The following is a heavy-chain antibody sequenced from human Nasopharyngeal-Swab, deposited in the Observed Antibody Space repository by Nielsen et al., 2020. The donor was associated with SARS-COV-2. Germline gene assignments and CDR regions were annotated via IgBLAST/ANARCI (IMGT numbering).Heavy chain of an antibody. D-gene: IGHD3-16*01. Sequence: GGSLRLSCAASGFTVSSNYLSWVRQAPGKGLEWVSVIYSGGSTYYEDSVKGRFTISRDNSKNSLYLQMNSLRAADTAVYYWARGRGDDDVEGSYNYYFDYWGQGTLVTVSS. J-gene: IGHJ4*02. CDR2: IYSGGST. CDR1: GFTVSSNY. V-gene: IGHV3-53*01. CDR3: ARGRGDDDVEGSYNYYFDY.